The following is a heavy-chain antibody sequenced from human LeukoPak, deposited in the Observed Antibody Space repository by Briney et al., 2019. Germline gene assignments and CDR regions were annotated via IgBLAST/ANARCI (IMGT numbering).Heavy chain of an antibody. CDR1: GYTFTSYY. J-gene: IGHJ6*03. V-gene: IGHV1-46*01. D-gene: IGHD3-10*01. CDR2: INPSGGST. CDR3: ARDSGVPLVDYYMDV. Sequence: GASVKVSCKASGYTFTSYYMHWVRQAPGQGLEWMGIINPSGGSTSYAQKFQGRVTMTRDTSTSTAYMELSSLRSEDTAVYYCARDSGVPLVDYYMDVWGKGTTVTVSS.